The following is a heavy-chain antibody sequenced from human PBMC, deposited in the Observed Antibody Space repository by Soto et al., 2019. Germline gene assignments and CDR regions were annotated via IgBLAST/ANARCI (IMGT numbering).Heavy chain of an antibody. V-gene: IGHV6-1*01. CDR1: GDSVSSNSAA. CDR2: TYYRSKWYN. D-gene: IGHD1-1*01. CDR3: ARDRYANTYFDY. J-gene: IGHJ4*02. Sequence: SQTLSLTCAISGDSVSSNSAAWNWIRQSPSRGLEWLGRTYYRSKWYNDYAVSVKSRISINPDTSRNQFSLQLNSVTPEDTAVYFCARDRYANTYFDYWGQRALVTVSS.